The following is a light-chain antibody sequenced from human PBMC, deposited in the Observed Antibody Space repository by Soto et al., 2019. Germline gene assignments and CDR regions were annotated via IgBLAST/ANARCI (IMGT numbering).Light chain of an antibody. V-gene: IGLV2-8*01. Sequence: QSALTQPPSASGSPGHSVTISCTGTSSDVGGYNFVSWYQQHPGKAPKLMIYEVNKRPSGVPDRFSGSKSGNTAPLTVSGLQAEDEADYYCSSYAGSNNVVFGGGTKLTVL. J-gene: IGLJ2*01. CDR1: SSDVGGYNF. CDR2: EVN. CDR3: SSYAGSNNVV.